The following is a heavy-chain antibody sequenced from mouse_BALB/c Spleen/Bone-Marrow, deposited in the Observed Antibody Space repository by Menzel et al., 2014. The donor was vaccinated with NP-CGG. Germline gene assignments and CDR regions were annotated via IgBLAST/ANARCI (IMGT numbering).Heavy chain of an antibody. CDR2: IYPGSGST. CDR1: GYTFTSYW. J-gene: IGHJ2*01. V-gene: IGHV1S22*01. CDR3: TNHYFDY. Sequence: LQQPGSELVRPGASVKLSCKASGYTFTSYWMHWVKQRPGQGLEWIGNIYPGSGSTNYDEKFKSKATLTADTSSSTAYMQLSSLTSEDSAVYYCTNHYFDYWGQGTTLTVSS.